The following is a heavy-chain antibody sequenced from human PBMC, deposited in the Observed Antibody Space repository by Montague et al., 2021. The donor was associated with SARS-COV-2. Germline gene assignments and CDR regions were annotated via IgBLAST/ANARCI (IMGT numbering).Heavy chain of an antibody. CDR3: AREYSAPRWFGEYNRYGMDV. V-gene: IGHV3-33*08. CDR1: GFTFSSYD. J-gene: IGHJ6*02. Sequence: RRLSCSASGFTFSSYDMHWVRQAPGKGLEWVAVIWYDGSNQYYGDSVRGRFTISRDNSKNTLYLQMNSLRAEDTAVYYCAREYSAPRWFGEYNRYGMDVWDQGTTVTVSS. CDR2: IWYDGSNQ. D-gene: IGHD3-10*01.